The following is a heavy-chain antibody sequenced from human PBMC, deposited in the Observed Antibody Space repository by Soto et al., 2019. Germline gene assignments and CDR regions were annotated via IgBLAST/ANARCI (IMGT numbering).Heavy chain of an antibody. Sequence: EVQLVESGGGLVQPGGSLKLSCAASGFTFSDSAMHWVRQASGKGLEWVGRIRSKPNTDATAYAASVKGRFTISRDTSKNTAYLQMISLKTEDTAVYYCTRHVDCSGGSCYSGYYYYMDVWGKGTTVTVSS. V-gene: IGHV3-73*01. CDR1: GFTFSDSA. D-gene: IGHD2-15*01. CDR3: TRHVDCSGGSCYSGYYYYMDV. J-gene: IGHJ6*03. CDR2: IRSKPNTDAT.